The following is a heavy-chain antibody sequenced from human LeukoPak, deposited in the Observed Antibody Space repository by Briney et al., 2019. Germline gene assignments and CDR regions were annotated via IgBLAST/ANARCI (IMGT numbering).Heavy chain of an antibody. CDR1: GGSISSRSYY. CDR2: IYTSGST. Sequence: PSETLSLTCTVSGGSISSRSYYWSWIRQPAGKGLEWIGRIYTSGSTNYNPSLKSRVTISVDTSKNQFSLKLSSVTAADTAVYYCARSHSSSWYWYMDVWGKGTTVTISS. CDR3: ARSHSSSWYWYMDV. D-gene: IGHD6-13*01. V-gene: IGHV4-61*02. J-gene: IGHJ6*03.